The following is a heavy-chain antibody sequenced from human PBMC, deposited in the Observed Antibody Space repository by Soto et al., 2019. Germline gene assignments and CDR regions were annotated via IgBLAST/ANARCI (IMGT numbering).Heavy chain of an antibody. CDR1: GGSFSGYY. CDR2: INHSGST. CDR3: ARGGRGYSNPFYYYYYMDV. J-gene: IGHJ6*03. Sequence: SETLSLTCAVYGGSFSGYYWSWIRQPPGKGLEWIGEINHSGSTNYNPSLKSRVTISVDTSKNQFSLKLSSVTAADTAVYYCARGGRGYSNPFYYYYYMDVWGKGTTVTSP. V-gene: IGHV4-34*01. D-gene: IGHD4-4*01.